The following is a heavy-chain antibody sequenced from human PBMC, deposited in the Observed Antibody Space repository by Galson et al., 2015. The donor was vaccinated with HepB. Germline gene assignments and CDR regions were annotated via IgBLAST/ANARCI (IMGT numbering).Heavy chain of an antibody. J-gene: IGHJ6*02. D-gene: IGHD6-19*01. CDR3: ARDAMAGTGRVGYYYYYGMDV. Sequence: ETLSLTCTVSGGSISSYYWSWIRQPPGKGLEWIGYIYYSGSTNYNPSLKSRVTISVDTSKNQFSLKLSSVTAADTAVYYCARDAMAGTGRVGYYYYYGMDVWGQGTTVTVSS. CDR2: IYYSGST. CDR1: GGSISSYY. V-gene: IGHV4-59*01.